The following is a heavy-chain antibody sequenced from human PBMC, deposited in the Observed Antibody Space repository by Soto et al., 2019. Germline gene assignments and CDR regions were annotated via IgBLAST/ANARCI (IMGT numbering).Heavy chain of an antibody. V-gene: IGHV4-39*01. CDR3: ARHHTGHDNLEH. J-gene: IGHJ1*01. CDR2: INYSGTT. D-gene: IGHD1-1*01. Sequence: QLQLQESGPRLVKPSGTLSLTCTVSGGSIRSSDFYWDWVRQPPGKGLEWIGTINYSGTTFNSQFLRGRVTISVDTSSNQFSLKLSSVTAADTAVYYCARHHTGHDNLEHWGRGTLVTVSS. CDR1: GGSIRSSDFY.